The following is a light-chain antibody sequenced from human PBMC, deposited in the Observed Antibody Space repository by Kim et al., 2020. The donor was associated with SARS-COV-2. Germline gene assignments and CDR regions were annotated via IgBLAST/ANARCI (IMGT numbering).Light chain of an antibody. CDR3: QTWGTGIQGV. CDR1: SGHSNYA. J-gene: IGLJ3*02. V-gene: IGLV4-69*01. CDR2: VNSDGSH. Sequence: VKLTCTLSSGHSNYAIAWHQQQPEKGPRYLMKVNSDGSHTKGDGIPDRFSGSSSGAERYLAISSLHSEDEADYYCQTWGTGIQGVFGGGTQLTVL.